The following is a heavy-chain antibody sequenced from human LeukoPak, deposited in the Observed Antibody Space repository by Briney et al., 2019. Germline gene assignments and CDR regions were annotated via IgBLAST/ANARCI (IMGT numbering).Heavy chain of an antibody. CDR1: GGSISSYY. CDR2: IYYSGST. J-gene: IGHJ3*02. Sequence: SETLSLTCTVSGGSISSYYRSWIRQPPGKGLEWIGYIYYSGSTNYNPSLKSRVTISVDTSKNQFSLKLSSVTAADTAVYYCARESVVVPAAKDDAFDIWGQGTMVTVSS. D-gene: IGHD2-2*01. CDR3: ARESVVVPAAKDDAFDI. V-gene: IGHV4-59*01.